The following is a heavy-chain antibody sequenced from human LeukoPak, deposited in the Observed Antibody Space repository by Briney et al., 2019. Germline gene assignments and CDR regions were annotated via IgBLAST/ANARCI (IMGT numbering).Heavy chain of an antibody. J-gene: IGHJ4*02. Sequence: HPGGSLRLSCAASGFTVSSNYMSWVRQAPGKGLEWVSIIYSAGSTYYADSVRGRFTISRDNSKNTLYLQMNSLRADDTAVYYCARHPRGDYGRGGLDYWGQGTLVTVSS. V-gene: IGHV3-53*01. CDR1: GFTVSSNY. CDR3: ARHPRGDYGRGGLDY. CDR2: IYSAGST. D-gene: IGHD4-17*01.